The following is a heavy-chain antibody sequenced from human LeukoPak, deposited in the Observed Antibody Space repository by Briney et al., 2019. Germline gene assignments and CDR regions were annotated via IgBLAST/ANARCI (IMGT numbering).Heavy chain of an antibody. J-gene: IGHJ3*02. CDR1: GFTFSSYW. CDR3: ARETSGYEFDADAFDI. D-gene: IGHD5-12*01. CDR2: ISSSSSYI. V-gene: IGHV3-21*01. Sequence: GGSLRLSCAASGFTFSSYWMSWVRQAPGKGLEWVSSISSSSSYIYYADSVKGRFTISRDNAKNSLNLQMNSLRAEDTAVYYCARETSGYEFDADAFDIWGQGTMVTVSS.